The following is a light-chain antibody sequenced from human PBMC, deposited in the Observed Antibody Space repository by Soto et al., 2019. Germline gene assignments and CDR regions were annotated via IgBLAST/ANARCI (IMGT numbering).Light chain of an antibody. Sequence: QSVLTQPPSASGSPGQSVTISCTGSSSDVGGYNYVSWYQQHPGKAPKLMIYEVSKRPSGVPARLSGSKSGNTASLTVSGLQAEDESDYYFSSYGGINTVVFGGGTKLTVL. CDR2: EVS. CDR3: SSYGGINTVV. J-gene: IGLJ2*01. CDR1: SSDVGGYNY. V-gene: IGLV2-8*01.